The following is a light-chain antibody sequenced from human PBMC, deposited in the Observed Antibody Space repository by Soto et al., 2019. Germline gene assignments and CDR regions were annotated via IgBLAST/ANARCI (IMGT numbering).Light chain of an antibody. CDR3: SSFTGSNNYIV. CDR1: KSDIGGDNY. J-gene: IGLJ3*02. Sequence: QSALTQPPSSSGFPGQPVTISCTRPKSDIGGDNYVSWYHRQPGRAPKLIIYEVTERPSGVPGRFSGSKSGDTASLTVTGLQAEDEGEYYCSSFTGSNNYIVFGGGPKLTVL. V-gene: IGLV2-8*01. CDR2: EVT.